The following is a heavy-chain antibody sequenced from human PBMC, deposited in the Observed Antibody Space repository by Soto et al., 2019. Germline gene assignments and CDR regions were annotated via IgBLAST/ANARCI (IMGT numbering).Heavy chain of an antibody. J-gene: IGHJ5*02. CDR3: AKDGILGNGMLDWFDP. CDR1: EVTFRKYA. CDR2: IAGDGSNI. D-gene: IGHD2-8*01. Sequence: EVQLLESGGGLVQPGGSLRLSCTASEVTFRKYAMSWIRQAPGKGLEWVSAIAGDGSNINYADSVRGRFTISRDNPSNTLYLQMNSLRADDTAFYYCAKDGILGNGMLDWFDPWGQGTLVTVTS. V-gene: IGHV3-23*01.